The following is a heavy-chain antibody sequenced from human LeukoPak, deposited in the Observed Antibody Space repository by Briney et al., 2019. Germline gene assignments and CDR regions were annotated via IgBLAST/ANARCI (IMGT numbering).Heavy chain of an antibody. J-gene: IGHJ4*02. CDR2: IYYSGST. D-gene: IGHD5-18*01. CDR1: GGSISSSSYY. CDR3: ARLEFRGYSYGTAGDY. Sequence: PSETLSLTCTVSGGSISSSSYYWGWIRQPPGKGLGWIGSIYYSGSTYYNPSLKSRVTISVDTSKNQFSLKLSSVTAADTAVYYCARLEFRGYSYGTAGDYWGQGTLVTVSS. V-gene: IGHV4-39*01.